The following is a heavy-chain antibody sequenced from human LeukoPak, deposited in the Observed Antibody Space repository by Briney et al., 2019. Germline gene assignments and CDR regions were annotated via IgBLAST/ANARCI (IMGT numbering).Heavy chain of an antibody. V-gene: IGHV3-7*01. CDR2: IKQDGSEK. CDR3: ARALGKGPNHQYYFDY. Sequence: SGGSLRLSCAASGFTFSSYWMSWVRQAPGKGLEWVANIKQDGSEKYYVDSVKGRFTISRDNAKNSQYLQMNSLRAEDTAVYYCARALGKGPNHQYYFDYWGQGTLVTVSS. J-gene: IGHJ4*02. CDR1: GFTFSSYW. D-gene: IGHD1-14*01.